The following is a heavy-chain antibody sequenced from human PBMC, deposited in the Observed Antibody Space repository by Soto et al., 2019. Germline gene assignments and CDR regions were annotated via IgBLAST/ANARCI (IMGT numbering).Heavy chain of an antibody. D-gene: IGHD3-22*01. CDR3: ARDRGSGYYFGY. V-gene: IGHV1-69*13. Sequence: SVKVSCKASGGTFSSYAISWVRQAPGQGLEWMGGIIPIFGTANYAQKFQGRVTITADESTSTAYMELSSLRSEDTAVYYCARDRGSGYYFGYWGQGTLVTVSS. J-gene: IGHJ4*02. CDR2: IIPIFGTA. CDR1: GGTFSSYA.